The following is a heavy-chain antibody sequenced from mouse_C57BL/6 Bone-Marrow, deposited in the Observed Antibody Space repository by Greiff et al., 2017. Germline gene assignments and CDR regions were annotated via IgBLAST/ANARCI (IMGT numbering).Heavy chain of an antibody. CDR3: ARRASYLFAY. J-gene: IGHJ3*01. V-gene: IGHV1-18*01. Sequence: EVQLQPSGPELVKPGASVTIPCKASGYTFTDYNMDWVKQSHGQSLAWIGDINPNTGGTYYNQTFQGMATLTVAPSSTPASMQLGSLTSEDTAVYYCARRASYLFAYWGQGTLGTVSA. CDR1: GYTFTDYN. D-gene: IGHD1-1*01. CDR2: INPNTGGT.